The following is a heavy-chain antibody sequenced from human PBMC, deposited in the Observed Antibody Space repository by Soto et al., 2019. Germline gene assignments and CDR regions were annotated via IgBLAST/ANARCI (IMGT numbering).Heavy chain of an antibody. CDR1: GGSVSGYY. Sequence: SETLSLTCTVSGGSVSGYYWSWIRQSPGKGLAWLGYIFYRGTTKYSPSVKGRVTISVDTSRNQVTLNLHPVTVRDRAVCYCTRHSIIPKLQYGMDVWGQWYMVTVSS. J-gene: IGHJ6*01. D-gene: IGHD3-22*01. CDR2: IFYRGTT. V-gene: IGHV4-59*02. CDR3: TRHSIIPKLQYGMDV.